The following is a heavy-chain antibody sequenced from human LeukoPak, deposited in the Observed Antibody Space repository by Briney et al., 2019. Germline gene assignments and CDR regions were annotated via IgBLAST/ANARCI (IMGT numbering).Heavy chain of an antibody. CDR2: ITSSGSTI. Sequence: PGGSLRLSCAASGFTFRRYGMKWVRQAPGKGLEWVSYITSSGSTIYYADSVKGRFTISRDNAKNSLYLQMNSLRVEDTAVYYCARVDGYSGRYYMDVWGKGTTVTISS. CDR3: ARVDGYSGRYYMDV. V-gene: IGHV3-48*03. D-gene: IGHD2-15*01. J-gene: IGHJ6*03. CDR1: GFTFRRYG.